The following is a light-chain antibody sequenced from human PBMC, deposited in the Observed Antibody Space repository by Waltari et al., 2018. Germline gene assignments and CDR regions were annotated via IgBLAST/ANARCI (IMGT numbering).Light chain of an antibody. Sequence: QSAPPQPASVSGSPGQSITISCTGTSSDVGGYDFVSWHQQYPGKAPKVMIYGVNNRASGVSTRFSGSKSGNTASLIISGLQADDEADYYCSSYTTSGTLVFGTGTKVTVL. CDR3: SSYTTSGTLV. J-gene: IGLJ1*01. V-gene: IGLV2-14*01. CDR1: SSDVGGYDF. CDR2: GVN.